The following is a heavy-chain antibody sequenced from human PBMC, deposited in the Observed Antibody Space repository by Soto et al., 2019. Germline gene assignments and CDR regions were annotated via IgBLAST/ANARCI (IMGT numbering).Heavy chain of an antibody. Sequence: PSETLSLTCFVSGYSITAGGYYWSWIRHHPGKRLEWIGSFYSSGSIIYNPSLRSRVSISGDTSSNQFSMSLTSVTAADTARYYCARMYSSGSGWFHPWGQGTLVTVSS. CDR1: GYSITAGGYY. CDR3: ARMYSSGSGWFHP. CDR2: FYSSGSI. V-gene: IGHV4-31*03. D-gene: IGHD6-19*01. J-gene: IGHJ5*02.